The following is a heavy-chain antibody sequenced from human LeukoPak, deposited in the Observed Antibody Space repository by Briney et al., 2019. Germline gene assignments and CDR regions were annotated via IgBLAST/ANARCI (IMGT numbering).Heavy chain of an antibody. D-gene: IGHD3-10*01. CDR3: EREYYGSGSTFDY. CDR2: IYHSGST. Sequence: SGTLSLTCAVSGGSISSSNWWRWVRQPPGKGLEWIGEIYHSGSTNYNPSLKSRLTISVDKSKNQFSLKLSSVTAADTAVYYCEREYYGSGSTFDYWGQGNLVTVSS. V-gene: IGHV4-4*02. J-gene: IGHJ4*02. CDR1: GGSISSSNW.